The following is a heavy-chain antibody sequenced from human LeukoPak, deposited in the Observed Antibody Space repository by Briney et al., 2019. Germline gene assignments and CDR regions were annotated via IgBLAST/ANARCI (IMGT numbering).Heavy chain of an antibody. Sequence: PSETLSLTCAVPGGSISSSNWWSWVRQPPGKGLEWIGEIYHSGSTNYNPSLKSRVTISVDKSKNQFSLKLSSVTAADTAVYYCARVPTSSGWSEYYFDYWGQGTLVTVSS. CDR1: GGSISSSNW. V-gene: IGHV4-4*02. CDR3: ARVPTSSGWSEYYFDY. CDR2: IYHSGST. J-gene: IGHJ4*02. D-gene: IGHD6-19*01.